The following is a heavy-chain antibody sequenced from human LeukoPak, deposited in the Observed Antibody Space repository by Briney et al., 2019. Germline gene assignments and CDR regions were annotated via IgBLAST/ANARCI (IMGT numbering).Heavy chain of an antibody. CDR1: GFTFSSYW. V-gene: IGHV3-74*01. CDR2: INSDGSST. D-gene: IGHD6-19*01. CDR3: ARVSRQWLVRGTFDY. Sequence: PGGSLRLSCAASGFTFSSYWMHWVRQAPGKGLVWVSRINSDGSSTSYVDSVKGRFTISRDNAKNTLYLQMNSLRAEDTAVYYCARVSRQWLVRGTFDYWGQGTLVTVSS. J-gene: IGHJ4*02.